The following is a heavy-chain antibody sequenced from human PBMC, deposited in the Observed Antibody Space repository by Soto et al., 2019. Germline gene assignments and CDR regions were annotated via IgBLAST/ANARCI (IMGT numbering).Heavy chain of an antibody. Sequence: GGSLRLSCEASGFTFRTYAMNWVRQAPGKGLEWVAFIAYDGSDQKYADSVKGRFTISRDNSKNTLYLQMNTLKTEDTAVYYCAKSRVRGVFYFDYWGQGALVTVSS. CDR3: AKSRVRGVFYFDY. V-gene: IGHV3-30*02. CDR2: IAYDGSDQ. J-gene: IGHJ4*02. D-gene: IGHD3-10*01. CDR1: GFTFRTYA.